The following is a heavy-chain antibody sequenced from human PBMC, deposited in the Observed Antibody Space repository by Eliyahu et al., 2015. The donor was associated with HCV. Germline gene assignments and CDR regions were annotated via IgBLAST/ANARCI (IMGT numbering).Heavy chain of an antibody. CDR2: ISGSGGST. CDR1: GFTFSSYA. CDR3: AKDWEDSSGYYYALGYFQH. J-gene: IGHJ1*01. V-gene: IGHV3-23*01. Sequence: GFTFSSYAMSWVRQAPGKGLEWVSAISGSGGSTYYADSVKGRFTISRDNSKNTLYLQMNSLRAEDTAVYYCAKDWEDSSGYYYALGYFQHWGQGTLVTVSS. D-gene: IGHD3-22*01.